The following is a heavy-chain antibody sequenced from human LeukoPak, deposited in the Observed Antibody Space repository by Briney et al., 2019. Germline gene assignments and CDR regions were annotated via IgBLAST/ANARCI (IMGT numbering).Heavy chain of an antibody. CDR1: GLTFNSYA. J-gene: IGHJ4*02. CDR3: AKGGQTDRFDY. V-gene: IGHV3-23*01. CDR2: ITNSGGNT. Sequence: GGSLRLSCAASGLTFNSYAMSWVRQAPGKGLEWVSGITNSGGNTYYADSVKGRFTISRDNSKSTLYLQMNSLRAEDTAVFYCAKGGQTDRFDYWGQGALVTVSS. D-gene: IGHD5-12*01.